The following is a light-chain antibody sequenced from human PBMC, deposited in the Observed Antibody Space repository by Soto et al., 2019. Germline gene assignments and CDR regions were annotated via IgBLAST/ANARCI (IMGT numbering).Light chain of an antibody. Sequence: DIQMTQSPSSLSASVGDRVTITCRASQSISSYLNWYQQKPRKAPKLLIYVASILKGGVPSSFSGRGFGADFPLTFSSLQPEDFATYYCQQSYSTPPTFGQGTKVDIK. CDR1: QSISSY. J-gene: IGKJ1*01. V-gene: IGKV1-39*01. CDR2: VAS. CDR3: QQSYSTPPT.